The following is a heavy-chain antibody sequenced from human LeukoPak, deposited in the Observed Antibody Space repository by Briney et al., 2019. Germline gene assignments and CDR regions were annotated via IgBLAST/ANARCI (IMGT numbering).Heavy chain of an antibody. CDR3: AREMATPRGYCFDY. J-gene: IGHJ4*02. V-gene: IGHV1-46*01. CDR2: INPSGGST. CDR1: RYTFTSSS. D-gene: IGHD5-24*01. Sequence: ASVWVSSKASRYTFTSSSMYWVRQTPGEGLEWMGLINPSGGSTSYAQKFQGRVTMTRDTSTSTVYMELSSLRSEDTAVYYCAREMATPRGYCFDYWGQGTLVTVSS.